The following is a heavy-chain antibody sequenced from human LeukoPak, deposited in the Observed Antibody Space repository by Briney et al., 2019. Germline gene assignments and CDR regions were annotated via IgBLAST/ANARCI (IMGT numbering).Heavy chain of an antibody. J-gene: IGHJ4*02. CDR3: ARGGCSGGSCLGRGFDY. V-gene: IGHV3-53*01. CDR1: GFTVSSNY. Sequence: GGSLRLSCAASGFTVSSNYMSWVRQAPGKGLEWVSVIYSGGSTYYADSVKGRFTISRDNSKNTLYLQMNSLRAEDTAVYYCARGGCSGGSCLGRGFDYWGQGTLVTVSS. D-gene: IGHD2-15*01. CDR2: IYSGGST.